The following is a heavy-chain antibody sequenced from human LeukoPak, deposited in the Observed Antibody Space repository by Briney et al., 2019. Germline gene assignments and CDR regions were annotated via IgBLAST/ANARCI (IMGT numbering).Heavy chain of an antibody. CDR1: GYSFTNYW. D-gene: IGHD5-24*01. J-gene: IGHJ4*02. Sequence: GESLQISCRVSGYSFTNYWIAWLRQMPGKGLEWMGNIYPGDSDTRKNPSFRGQVTMSADKSISTAYLQWSSLKASDSAMYYCARCSGEDYNYFDYWGQGTLVTVSS. V-gene: IGHV5-51*01. CDR3: ARCSGEDYNYFDY. CDR2: IYPGDSDT.